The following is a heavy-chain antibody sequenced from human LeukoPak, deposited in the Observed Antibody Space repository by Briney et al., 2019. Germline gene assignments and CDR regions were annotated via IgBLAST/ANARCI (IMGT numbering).Heavy chain of an antibody. CDR3: ARDFGLTGKFDY. CDR1: GFTLSRYA. CDR2: ISNNGGST. D-gene: IGHD1-20*01. Sequence: GGSLRLSCAASGFTLSRYAMHWVRQAPGKGLESVSAISNNGGSTFYANSVKGRFTISRDNSKNTLYLQMGSLRAEDLAVYYCARDFGLTGKFDYWGKGTLVTVS. J-gene: IGHJ4*02. V-gene: IGHV3-64*01.